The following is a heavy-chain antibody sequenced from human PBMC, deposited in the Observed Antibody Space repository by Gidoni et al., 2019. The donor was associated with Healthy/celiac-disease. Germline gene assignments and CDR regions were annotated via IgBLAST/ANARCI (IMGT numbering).Heavy chain of an antibody. CDR1: GYTSTGYS. CDR3: ARGSSSSSEFDP. J-gene: IGHJ5*02. V-gene: IGHV1-2*02. D-gene: IGHD6-13*01. Sequence: QVQLVQSGAEVKKPGASVQVACQASGYTSTGYSMHWVRQAPGQGLGWMGWINPNSGGTNYAQKFQGRVTMTRDTSISTAYMELSRLRSDDTAVYYCARGSSSSSEFDPWGQGTLVTVSS. CDR2: INPNSGGT.